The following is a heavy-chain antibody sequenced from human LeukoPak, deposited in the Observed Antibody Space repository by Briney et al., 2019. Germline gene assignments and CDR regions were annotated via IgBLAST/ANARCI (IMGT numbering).Heavy chain of an antibody. V-gene: IGHV3-7*03. CDR3: ASEVCSGGSCYPDYFDY. CDR2: IKQDESEK. CDR1: GFTFSSYW. D-gene: IGHD2-15*01. Sequence: GGSLRLSCAASGFTFSSYWMSWVRQAPGKGLEWVANIKQDESEKYYVDSVKGRFTISRDNAKNSLYLQMNSLRAEDTAVCYCASEVCSGGSCYPDYFDYWGQGTLVTVSS. J-gene: IGHJ4*02.